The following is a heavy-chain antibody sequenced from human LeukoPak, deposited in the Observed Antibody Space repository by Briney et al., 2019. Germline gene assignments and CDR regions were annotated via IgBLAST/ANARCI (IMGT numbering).Heavy chain of an antibody. CDR3: VRDYRYYFDY. V-gene: IGHV3-48*02. J-gene: IGHJ4*02. CDR2: ISGGSDST. Sequence: GGSLRLSCAASGFTFSTYSMNWVRQAPGKGPEWVSYISGGSDSTYYAGSVKGRFTISRDNGKNSLYLQMNSLRDEDTAVYYCVRDYRYYFDYWGQGTLVTVSS. D-gene: IGHD1-14*01. CDR1: GFTFSTYS.